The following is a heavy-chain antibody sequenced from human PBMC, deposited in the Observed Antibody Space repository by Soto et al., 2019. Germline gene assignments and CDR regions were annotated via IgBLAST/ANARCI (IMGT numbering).Heavy chain of an antibody. CDR3: ARDRRSAHGTRGSIDP. D-gene: IGHD6-13*01. CDR2: IYYTGST. CDR1: GGYIGSGGYY. V-gene: IGHV4-31*01. J-gene: IGHJ5*02. Sequence: QVQLQESGPGLVKPSQTLSLTCNVSGGYIGSGGYYWSWIRQHPGKDLEWIGYIYYTGSTYYNRSLTSPVSMSVDTPKSQLSLKLTSVTAADTAVYYCARDRRSAHGTRGSIDPWGQGTMVTVSA.